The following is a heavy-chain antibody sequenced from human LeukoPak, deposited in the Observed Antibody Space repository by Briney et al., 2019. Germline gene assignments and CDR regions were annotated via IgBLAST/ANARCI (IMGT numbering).Heavy chain of an antibody. D-gene: IGHD2-21*02. CDR1: GFTFSTYA. CDR2: ISGSGGST. CDR3: AKMGPYCGGDCYSWYFDL. V-gene: IGHV3-23*01. Sequence: GGSLRLSCAASGFTFSTYAMSWVRQARGKGVEWVSVISGSGGSTYYADSVKGRFTISRDNSKNTLYLQMNSLRAEDTAVYYCAKMGPYCGGDCYSWYFDLWGRGTLVTVSS. J-gene: IGHJ2*01.